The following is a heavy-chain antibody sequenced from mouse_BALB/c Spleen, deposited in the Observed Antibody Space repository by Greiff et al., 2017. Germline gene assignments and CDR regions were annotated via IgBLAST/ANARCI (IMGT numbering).Heavy chain of an antibody. D-gene: IGHD2-3*01. J-gene: IGHJ2*01. CDR1: GYSITSDYA. Sequence: EVQLVESGPGLVKPSQSLSLTCTVTGYSITSDYAWNWIRQFPGNKLEWMGYISYSGSTSYNPSLKSRISITRDTSKNQFFLQLNSVTTEDTATYYCARLFYDGYYVDYRGQGTTLTVSS. CDR2: ISYSGST. V-gene: IGHV3-2*02. CDR3: ARLFYDGYYVDY.